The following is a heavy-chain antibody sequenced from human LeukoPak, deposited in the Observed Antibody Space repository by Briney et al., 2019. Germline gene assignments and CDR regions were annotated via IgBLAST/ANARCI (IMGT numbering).Heavy chain of an antibody. D-gene: IGHD2-2*01. Sequence: GGSLRLSCAASGXTFSNAWMSWVRQAPGKGLEWVGRIKSKTDDGTTDYAAPVKGRFTLSRDDSKNTLYLQMNSLKFEDTAVYYCTTAPAQSDYWGQGTLVTVSS. CDR2: IKSKTDDGTT. V-gene: IGHV3-15*01. CDR3: TTAPAQSDY. CDR1: GXTFSNAW. J-gene: IGHJ4*02.